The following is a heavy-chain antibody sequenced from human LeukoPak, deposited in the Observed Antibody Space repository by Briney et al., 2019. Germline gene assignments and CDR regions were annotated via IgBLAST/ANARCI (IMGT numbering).Heavy chain of an antibody. CDR3: ARVRSSDDAFDI. V-gene: IGHV4-61*01. CDR1: GGSVSSGSYY. J-gene: IGHJ3*02. CDR2: IYYSGST. D-gene: IGHD6-6*01. Sequence: SETLSLTCTVSGGSVSSGSYYWRWIRQPPGTGLEWIGYIYYSGSTNYNPSLKSRVTISVDTSKNQFSLKLSSVTAADTAVYYCARVRSSDDAFDIWGQGTMVTVSS.